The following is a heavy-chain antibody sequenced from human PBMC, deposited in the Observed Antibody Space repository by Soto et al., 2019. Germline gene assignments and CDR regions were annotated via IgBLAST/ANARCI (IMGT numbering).Heavy chain of an antibody. Sequence: GGSLRLSCAGSGFSVDDHAMHWVRQTPGRGLEWVSGLSSTRGTIGYADSVKGRFTISRDNAKNSLYLQMNSLRPEDTALYYCTKDILAGGVEVLGQGTTVTVSS. CDR1: GFSVDDHA. J-gene: IGHJ6*02. V-gene: IGHV3-9*01. CDR3: TKDILAGGVEV. CDR2: LSSTRGTI. D-gene: IGHD3-3*02.